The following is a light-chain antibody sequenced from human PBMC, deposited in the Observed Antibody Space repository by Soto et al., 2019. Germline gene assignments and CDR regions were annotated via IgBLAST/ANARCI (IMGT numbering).Light chain of an antibody. Sequence: EIVMTQSPATLSVSPGERATLSCRASQSVSSNLAWYRQKPGQAPRLLIYGASTRATGIPVRFSGSGSETDFTLTITRLEPEDFAVYYCQQYSSSRTFGQGTKVDIK. J-gene: IGKJ1*01. CDR2: GAS. CDR3: QQYSSSRT. V-gene: IGKV3D-15*01. CDR1: QSVSSN.